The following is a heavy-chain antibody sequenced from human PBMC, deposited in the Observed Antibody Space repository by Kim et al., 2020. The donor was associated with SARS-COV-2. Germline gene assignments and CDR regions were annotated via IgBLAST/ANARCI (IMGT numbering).Heavy chain of an antibody. J-gene: IGHJ4*02. V-gene: IGHV4-34*01. D-gene: IGHD5-18*01. CDR2: ST. Sequence: STTDNPSLKSRVTISVDTSKNQFSLKLSSVTAADTAVYYCARRRGYSYGRWGQGTLVTVSS. CDR3: ARRRGYSYGR.